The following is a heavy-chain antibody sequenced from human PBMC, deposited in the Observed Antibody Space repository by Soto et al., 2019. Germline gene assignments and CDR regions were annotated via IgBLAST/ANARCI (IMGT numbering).Heavy chain of an antibody. CDR1: GFTFSSYA. CDR3: ARDSDISGSYLDAFDI. J-gene: IGHJ3*02. Sequence: GGSLRLSCAASGFTFSSYAMHWVRQAPGKGLEWVAVTSYDGSNKYYADSVKGRFTISRDNSKNTLYLQMNSLRAEDTAVYYCARDSDISGSYLDAFDIWGQGTMVTVSS. D-gene: IGHD1-26*01. V-gene: IGHV3-30-3*01. CDR2: TSYDGSNK.